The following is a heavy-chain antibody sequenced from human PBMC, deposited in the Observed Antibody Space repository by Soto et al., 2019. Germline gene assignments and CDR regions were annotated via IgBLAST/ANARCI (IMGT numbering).Heavy chain of an antibody. D-gene: IGHD6-13*01. CDR3: ARPYRSSWYGEAFDI. J-gene: IGHJ3*02. CDR1: GFIFSSYA. Sequence: QVQLVESGGGVVQPGRSLRLSCAASGFIFSSYAMHWVRQAPGKGLEWVAVMSYDGRNKYYAHSVKGRFTISSDNYKNTLYLQRNSLRAEDKAVYYCARPYRSSWYGEAFDIWGQGTMVTVSA. V-gene: IGHV3-30*04. CDR2: MSYDGRNK.